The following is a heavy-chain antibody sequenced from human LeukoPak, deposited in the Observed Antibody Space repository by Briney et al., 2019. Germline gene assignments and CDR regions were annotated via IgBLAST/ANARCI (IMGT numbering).Heavy chain of an antibody. V-gene: IGHV4-31*03. CDR2: IYYSGST. Sequence: SETLSLTCTVSGGSISSGGYYWSWIRQHPGKGLEWIGYIYYSGSTYYNPSLKSRVTISVDTSKNQFSLKLSSVTAADTAAYYCARGPMVRGVYYFDPWGQGTLVTVSS. D-gene: IGHD3-10*01. CDR1: GGSISSGGYY. CDR3: ARGPMVRGVYYFDP. J-gene: IGHJ5*02.